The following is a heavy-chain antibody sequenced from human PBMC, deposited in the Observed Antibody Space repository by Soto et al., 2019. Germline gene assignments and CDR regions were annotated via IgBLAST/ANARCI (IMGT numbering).Heavy chain of an antibody. D-gene: IGHD2-21*01. Sequence: PGGSLRLSCAASGFTFSNAWMSWVRQAPGKGLEWVGRVKSKTDGGTTDYAAPVKGRFTISRDDSKNTLYLQMNSLKTEDTAVYYCTTDSEVSEGIGYGMDVWGQGTTVTGLL. CDR3: TTDSEVSEGIGYGMDV. CDR2: VKSKTDGGTT. V-gene: IGHV3-15*01. CDR1: GFTFSNAW. J-gene: IGHJ6*02.